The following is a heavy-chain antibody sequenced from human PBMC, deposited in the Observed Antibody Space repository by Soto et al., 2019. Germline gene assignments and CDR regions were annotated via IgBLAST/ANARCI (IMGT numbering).Heavy chain of an antibody. CDR2: IKQDGSEK. CDR3: ARDIGSYYGSDY. J-gene: IGHJ4*02. Sequence: EVQLVESGGGLVQPGGSLRLSCAASEFTFSSFWMSWVRQAPGKGLEWVANIKQDGSEKYYVDSVKGRFTISRDNAENSLFLHMDSLRAEDTAVYYCARDIGSYYGSDYWGQGTLVTVSS. D-gene: IGHD1-26*01. V-gene: IGHV3-7*03. CDR1: EFTFSSFW.